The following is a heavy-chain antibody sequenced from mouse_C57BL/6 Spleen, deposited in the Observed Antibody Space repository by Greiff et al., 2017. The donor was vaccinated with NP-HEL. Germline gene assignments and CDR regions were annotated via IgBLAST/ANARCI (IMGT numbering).Heavy chain of an antibody. J-gene: IGHJ2*01. V-gene: IGHV2-2*01. CDR3: ARNKITTVVGGYYFDY. CDR1: GFSLTSYG. Sequence: QVQLKQSGPGLVQPSQSLSITCTVSGFSLTSYGVHWVRQSPGKGLEWLGVIWSGGSTDYNAAFISRLSISKDNSKCQVFFKMNSLQADDTAIYYCARNKITTVVGGYYFDYWGQGTTLTVSS. D-gene: IGHD1-1*01. CDR2: IWSGGST.